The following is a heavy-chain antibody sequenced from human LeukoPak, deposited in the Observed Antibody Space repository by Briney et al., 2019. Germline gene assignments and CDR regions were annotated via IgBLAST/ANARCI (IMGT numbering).Heavy chain of an antibody. CDR3: ARGPKGGYKSY. CDR2: ISGSGDST. CDR1: GFAFSSYA. J-gene: IGHJ4*02. V-gene: IGHV3-23*01. Sequence: PGGSLRLSCAASGFAFSSYAMSWVRQAPGEGLECVSAISGSGDSTYYADSVKGRFTISRDNAKNTLFLQMNSLRAEDTAIYYCARGPKGGYKSYWGQGTLVTVSS. D-gene: IGHD5-24*01.